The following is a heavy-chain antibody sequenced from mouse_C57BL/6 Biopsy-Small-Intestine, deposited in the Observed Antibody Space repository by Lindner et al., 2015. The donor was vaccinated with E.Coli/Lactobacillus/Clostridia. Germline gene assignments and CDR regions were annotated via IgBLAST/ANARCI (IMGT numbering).Heavy chain of an antibody. CDR3: ARPSYYSNYGAMDY. CDR2: IRNKASGYTT. Sequence: VQLQESGGGLVQPGGSLSLSCAASGFTFTDYYMSWVRQPPGKALEWLGFIRNKASGYTTEYSASVKGRFTISRDNSQSILYLQMNALGAEDSATYYCARPSYYSNYGAMDYWGQGTSVTVSS. CDR1: GFTFTDYY. J-gene: IGHJ4*01. V-gene: IGHV7-3*01. D-gene: IGHD2-5*01.